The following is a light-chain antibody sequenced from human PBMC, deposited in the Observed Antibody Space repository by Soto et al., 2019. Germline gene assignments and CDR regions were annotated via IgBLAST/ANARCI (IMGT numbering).Light chain of an antibody. CDR1: QSMSSY. CDR2: AAS. V-gene: IGKV1-39*01. Sequence: DIQMTQSPSSLSASVADRVTITCRARQSMSSYLNWYQQKPGKAPKLLIYAASSLQSGTPSRFSGRRSETQFTLTINGLQPDDFATYYCQHYKSYPWTFGQGTKVDIK. CDR3: QHYKSYPWT. J-gene: IGKJ1*01.